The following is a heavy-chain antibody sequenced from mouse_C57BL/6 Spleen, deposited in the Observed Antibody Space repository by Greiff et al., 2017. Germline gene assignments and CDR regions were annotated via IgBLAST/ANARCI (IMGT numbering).Heavy chain of an antibody. J-gene: IGHJ4*01. D-gene: IGHD3-2*02. CDR3: ARNPRTQRRLPDY. CDR2: IDPSDSYT. CDR1: GYTFTSYW. V-gene: IGHV1-69*01. Sequence: QVQLQQPGAELVMPGASVKLSCKASGYTFTSYWMHWVKQRPGQGLEWIGEIDPSDSYTNYNQKFKGKSTLTVDKSSSTAYMQLSSLTSEDSAVYYCARNPRTQRRLPDYWGQGTSVTVSS.